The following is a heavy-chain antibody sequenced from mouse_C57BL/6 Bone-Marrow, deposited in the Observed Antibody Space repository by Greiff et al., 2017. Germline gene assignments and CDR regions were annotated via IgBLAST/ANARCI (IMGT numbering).Heavy chain of an antibody. CDR2: ISSGSSTI. V-gene: IGHV5-17*01. D-gene: IGHD2-3*01. CDR3: ARQGGYYDWFAC. J-gene: IGHJ3*01. CDR1: GFTFSDYG. Sequence: EVMLVESGGGLVKPGGSLKLSCAASGFTFSDYGMHWVRQAPEKGLEWVAYISSGSSTIYYADTVKGRFTISRDNAKNTLFLQMTSLRSEDAAMYYCARQGGYYDWFACWGQGTLVTVSA.